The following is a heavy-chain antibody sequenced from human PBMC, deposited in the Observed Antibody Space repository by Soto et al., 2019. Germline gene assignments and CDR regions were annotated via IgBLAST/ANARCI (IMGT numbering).Heavy chain of an antibody. J-gene: IGHJ6*02. CDR2: ISYDGSNK. V-gene: IGHV3-30*18. CDR1: GFTFSSYG. CDR3: AKDLSRYYYYGMDV. Sequence: SGGSLRLSCAASGFTFSSYGMHWVRQAPGKGLEWVAVISYDGSNKYYADSVKGRFTISRDNSKNTLYLQMNSLRAEDTAVYYCAKDLSRYYYYGMDVWGQGTTVTVSS.